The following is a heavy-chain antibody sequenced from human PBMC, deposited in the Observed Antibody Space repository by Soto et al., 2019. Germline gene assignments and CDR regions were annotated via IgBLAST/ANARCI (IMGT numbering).Heavy chain of an antibody. V-gene: IGHV3-74*01. J-gene: IGHJ6*03. CDR3: ARPPTTTAHYYCYMDV. Sequence: EVQLVESGGGLVQPGGSLRLSCAASGFTFSSYWMHWVRQAPGKGLVWVSRINSDGRSTSYADSVKGRFTISRDNAKNTLYLQMNSLRAEDTAVYYCARPPTTTAHYYCYMDVWGKGTTVTVSS. CDR1: GFTFSSYW. D-gene: IGHD1-26*01. CDR2: INSDGRST.